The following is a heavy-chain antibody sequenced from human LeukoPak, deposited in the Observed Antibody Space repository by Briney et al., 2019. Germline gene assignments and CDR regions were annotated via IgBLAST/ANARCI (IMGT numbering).Heavy chain of an antibody. D-gene: IGHD3-9*01. CDR3: SRDGPRDYDILTALDY. V-gene: IGHV3-48*01. CDR2: ISSSGSTI. Sequence: GGSLRLSCAASGFAFSSYSMNWVRQAPGKGLEWVSYISSSGSTIYYADSVKGRFTISRDNSKSMLYLQMNGLRPEDTAVYYCSRDGPRDYDILTALDYWGQGTVVSVSS. J-gene: IGHJ4*02. CDR1: GFAFSSYS.